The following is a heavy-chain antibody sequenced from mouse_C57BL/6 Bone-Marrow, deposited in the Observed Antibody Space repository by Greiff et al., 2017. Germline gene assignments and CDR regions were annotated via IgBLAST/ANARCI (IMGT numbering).Heavy chain of an antibody. V-gene: IGHV3-6*01. D-gene: IGHD1-1*01. CDR3: AREGITTVVAFDY. CDR1: GYSITSGYY. Sequence: EVQLQESGPGLVKPSQSLSLTCSVTGYSITSGYYWNWIRQFPGNKLEWMGYISYDGSNNYNPSLKNRISITRDTSKNQFFLKLNSVTTEDTATYYCAREGITTVVAFDYWGQGTTRTVSS. CDR2: ISYDGSN. J-gene: IGHJ2*01.